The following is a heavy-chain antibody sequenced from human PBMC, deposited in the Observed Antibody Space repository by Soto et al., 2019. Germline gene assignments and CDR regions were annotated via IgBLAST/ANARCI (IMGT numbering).Heavy chain of an antibody. J-gene: IGHJ3*02. CDR1: GGSISSGGYY. CDR3: ARSRSSSFDAFDI. Sequence: QVQLQESGPGLVKPSQTLSLTCTVSGGSISSGGYYWSWIRQHPGKGLEWIGYIHYSGSTYYNPSLKSRVTISVDTSKNQFSLKLSSVTAADTAVYYCARSRSSSFDAFDIWGQGTMVTVSS. V-gene: IGHV4-31*03. CDR2: IHYSGST. D-gene: IGHD6-6*01.